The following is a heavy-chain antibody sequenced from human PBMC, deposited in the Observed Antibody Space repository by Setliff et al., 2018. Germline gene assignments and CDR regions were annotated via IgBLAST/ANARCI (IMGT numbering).Heavy chain of an antibody. Sequence: GASVKVSCKASGGTFSSYAISWVRQAPGQGLEWMGGIIPIFGTANYAQKFQGRVTITTDESTSTAYMELSSLRSDDTAVYYCVREGVDSRSSTDYRYYMDVWGKGTTVTVAS. V-gene: IGHV1-69*05. D-gene: IGHD3-22*01. CDR3: VREGVDSRSSTDYRYYMDV. CDR1: GGTFSSYA. J-gene: IGHJ6*03. CDR2: IIPIFGTA.